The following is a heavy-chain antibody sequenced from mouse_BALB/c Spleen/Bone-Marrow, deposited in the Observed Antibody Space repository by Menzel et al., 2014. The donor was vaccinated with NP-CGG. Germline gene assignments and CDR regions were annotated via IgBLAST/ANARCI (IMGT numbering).Heavy chain of an antibody. V-gene: IGHV4-1*02. J-gene: IGHJ2*01. CDR2: INPDSSTI. CDR1: GFDFSRYW. D-gene: IGHD2-1*01. Sequence: EVQRVESGGGLVQPGGSLKLSCAASGFDFSRYWMSWVRQAPGKGLEWIGEINPDSSTINYTPSLKDKFTISRDNAKNTLHLQMSKVRSEDTALYYCARQGYYGKGDYWGQGTTLTVSS. CDR3: ARQGYYGKGDY.